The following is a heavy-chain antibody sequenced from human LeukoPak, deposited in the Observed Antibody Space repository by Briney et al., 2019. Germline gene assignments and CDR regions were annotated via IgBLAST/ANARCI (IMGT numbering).Heavy chain of an antibody. V-gene: IGHV6-1*01. CDR1: GDSVSSNSAT. D-gene: IGHD6-19*01. CDR3: ARGVSVAATRPFDY. J-gene: IGHJ4*02. Sequence: SQTLSPTCAISGDSVSSNSATWNWIRQSPSRGLECLGRTYYRSKWYNDYAVSVKSRITINPDTSKNQFSLQLNSVTPEDTAVYYCARGVSVAATRPFDYWGQGTLVTVSS. CDR2: TYYRSKWYN.